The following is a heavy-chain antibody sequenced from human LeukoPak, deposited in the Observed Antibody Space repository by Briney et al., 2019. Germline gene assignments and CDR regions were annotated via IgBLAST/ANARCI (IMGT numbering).Heavy chain of an antibody. J-gene: IGHJ6*02. CDR3: ATTGSSSDDYYYYGMDV. Sequence: ASVTVSCKVSGYTLTELSMHWVRQAPGKGLEWMGGFDPEDGETIYAQKFQGRVTMTEDTSTDTAYMELSSLRSEDTAVYYCATTGSSSDDYYYYGMDVWGQGTTVTVSS. CDR2: FDPEDGET. D-gene: IGHD3-10*01. V-gene: IGHV1-24*01. CDR1: GYTLTELS.